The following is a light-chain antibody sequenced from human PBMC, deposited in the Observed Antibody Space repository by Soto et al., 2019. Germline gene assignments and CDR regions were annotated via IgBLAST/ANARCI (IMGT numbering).Light chain of an antibody. V-gene: IGLV2-11*01. J-gene: IGLJ2*01. CDR2: DVS. CDR1: SSDVGSYNF. Sequence: QSALTQPASVSGSPGQSITISCTGTSSDVGSYNFVSWYQHHAGTAPKLIIYDVSKRPSGVPDRFSGSKSGNTASLTISGLQAEDEADYYCCSYAGSYTFVVFGGGTKLTVL. CDR3: CSYAGSYTFVV.